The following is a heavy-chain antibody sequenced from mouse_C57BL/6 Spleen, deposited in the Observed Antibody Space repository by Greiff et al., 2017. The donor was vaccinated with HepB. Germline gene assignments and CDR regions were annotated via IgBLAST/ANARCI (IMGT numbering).Heavy chain of an antibody. J-gene: IGHJ4*01. CDR2: IYPGDGDT. V-gene: IGHV1-80*01. CDR1: GYAFSSYW. D-gene: IGHD2-5*01. CDR3: ARSGAYYSNYDAMDY. Sequence: VQRVESGAELVKPGASVKISCKASGYAFSSYWMNWVKQRPGKGLEWIGQIYPGDGDTNYNGKFKGKATLTADKSSSTAYMQLSSLTSEDSAVYFCARSGAYYSNYDAMDYWGQGTSVTVSS.